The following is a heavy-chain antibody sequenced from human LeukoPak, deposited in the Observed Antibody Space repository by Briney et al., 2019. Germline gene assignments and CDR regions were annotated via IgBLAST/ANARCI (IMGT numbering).Heavy chain of an antibody. V-gene: IGHV1-18*01. D-gene: IGHD3-22*01. Sequence: ASVKVSCKASGYTFTSYGISWVRQAPGQGLEWMGWISAYNGNTNYAQKLRGRVTMTTDTSTSTAYMELRSLRSDDTAVYYCARDRDDSSGYYYVDYYYYMDVRGKGTTVTVSS. J-gene: IGHJ6*03. CDR1: GYTFTSYG. CDR3: ARDRDDSSGYYYVDYYYYMDV. CDR2: ISAYNGNT.